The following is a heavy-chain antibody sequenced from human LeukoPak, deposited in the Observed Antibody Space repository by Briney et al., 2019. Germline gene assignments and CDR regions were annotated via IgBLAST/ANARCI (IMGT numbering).Heavy chain of an antibody. CDR3: SRGQKDPYGPEFDY. D-gene: IGHD3-10*01. J-gene: IGHJ4*02. CDR2: IRAKIHDGTT. Sequence: PGGSLRLSCTTSGFIFGDYNMNWVRQAQGKGLEWVGYIRAKIHDGTTDFAASVKGRFTISRDDSKSIDYLQMTSLKSEDTAVYYCSRGQKDPYGPEFDYWGQGPLVTVSS. V-gene: IGHV3-49*04. CDR1: GFIFGDYN.